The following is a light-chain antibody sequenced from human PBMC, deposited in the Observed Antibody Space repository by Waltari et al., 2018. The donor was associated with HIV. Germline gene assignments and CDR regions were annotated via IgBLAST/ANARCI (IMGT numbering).Light chain of an antibody. V-gene: IGKV3-15*01. CDR1: QSVSNN. CDR3: QQYNKWPWT. Sequence: EIVMTQSPATLSVSPGERATFSCRANQSVSNNLAWYQQRPGQPPRLLIYGASTRATGFPARATGFPARFRGSGSGTEFTLTISSLQSEDFAIYYCQQYNKWPWTFGQGTKVEIK. CDR2: GAS. J-gene: IGKJ1*01.